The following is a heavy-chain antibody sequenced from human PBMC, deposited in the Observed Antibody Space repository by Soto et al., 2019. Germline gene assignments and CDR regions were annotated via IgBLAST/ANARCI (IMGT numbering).Heavy chain of an antibody. J-gene: IGHJ4*02. V-gene: IGHV3-30-3*01. CDR1: GFTFSSYA. Sequence: PGGSLRLSCAASGFTFSSYAMHWVRQAPGKGLEWVAVISYDGSNKYYADSVKGRFTISRDNSKNTLYLQMNSLRAEDTAVYYCATTVFGVLVPPDYWGQGTLVTVSS. CDR2: ISYDGSNK. CDR3: ATTVFGVLVPPDY. D-gene: IGHD2-2*01.